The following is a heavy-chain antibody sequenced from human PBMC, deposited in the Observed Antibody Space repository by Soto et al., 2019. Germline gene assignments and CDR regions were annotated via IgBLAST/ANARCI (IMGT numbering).Heavy chain of an antibody. CDR1: GGFFSGYY. V-gene: IGHV4-34*01. CDR2: INHSGST. J-gene: IGHJ6*03. CDR3: ARGRPRMYYYYYYYMDG. Sequence: SETLSLTCAVYGGFFSGYYWSWIRQPPGKGLEWIGEINHSGSTNYNPSLKSRVTISVDTSKNQFSLKLSPVTAADTAVYYCARGRPRMYYYYYYYMDGWGKGTTVTVSS.